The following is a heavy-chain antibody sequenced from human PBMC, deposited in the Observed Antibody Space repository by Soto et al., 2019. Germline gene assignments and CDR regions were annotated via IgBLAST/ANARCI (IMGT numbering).Heavy chain of an antibody. Sequence: EVQLVESGGGLVQPGGSLRLSCAASGLTFSSSWMHWVRQSPGKGLVWISHISSDGRTTRDADSVQGRFINSRDNARSTLYLQMNSLRAEDTAVYYCPRDNNWSYDYWGQGILVTVSS. V-gene: IGHV3-74*01. D-gene: IGHD1-1*01. CDR1: GLTFSSSW. J-gene: IGHJ4*02. CDR2: ISSDGRTT. CDR3: PRDNNWSYDY.